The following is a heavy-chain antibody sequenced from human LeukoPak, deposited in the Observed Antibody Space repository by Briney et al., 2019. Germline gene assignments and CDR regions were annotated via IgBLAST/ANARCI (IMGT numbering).Heavy chain of an antibody. V-gene: IGHV4-39*07. Sequence: PSETLSFTCAVSGGSISSNSYYWGWIRQPPGKGLEWIGSIYYSGSTYYNPSLKSRVTISVDTSKNQFSLKLSSVIAADTAVYYCARVGQSQTYYYDNGDYYGGRYFDYWGQGTLVTVSS. CDR2: IYYSGST. D-gene: IGHD3-22*01. J-gene: IGHJ4*02. CDR3: ARVGQSQTYYYDNGDYYGGRYFDY. CDR1: GGSISSNSYY.